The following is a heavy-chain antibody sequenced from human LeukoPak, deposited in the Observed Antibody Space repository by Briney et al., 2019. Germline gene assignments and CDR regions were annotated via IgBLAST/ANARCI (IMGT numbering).Heavy chain of an antibody. CDR2: ISSSGNTI. CDR1: GFTFSDYY. Sequence: GGSLRLSCAASGFTFSDYYMSWIRQAPGKGLEWVSYISSSGNTIYYADSVKGRFTISRDNAKNSLYLQMNSLRAEDTALYYCAKDGRRLWFGEYYGMDVWGQGTTVTVSS. V-gene: IGHV3-11*01. CDR3: AKDGRRLWFGEYYGMDV. J-gene: IGHJ6*02. D-gene: IGHD3-10*01.